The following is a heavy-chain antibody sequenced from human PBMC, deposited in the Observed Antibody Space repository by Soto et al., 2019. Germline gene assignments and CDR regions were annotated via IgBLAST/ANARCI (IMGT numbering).Heavy chain of an antibody. V-gene: IGHV1-69*14. D-gene: IGHD5-12*01. Sequence: QVQLVQSGAEVKKPGSSVKVSCKASGDTFSGYSISWVRQAPGQGLEWMGGIIPLFGTTNYAQRFQGRVTITADNSTSTAYMEVSSLKSEEIAINYSARDLGSGYYPGDYWGQGTLVTVSS. CDR2: IIPLFGTT. J-gene: IGHJ4*02. CDR3: ARDLGSGYYPGDY. CDR1: GDTFSGYS.